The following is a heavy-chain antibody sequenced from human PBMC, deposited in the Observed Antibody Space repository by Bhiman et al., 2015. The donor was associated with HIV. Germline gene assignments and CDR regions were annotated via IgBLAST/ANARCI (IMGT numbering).Heavy chain of an antibody. CDR2: IYSAGNT. CDR1: GISVSSNH. CDR3: ARYDASGSFDY. D-gene: IGHD3-22*01. Sequence: EVQLVESGGGLVQPGGSLRLSCVASGISVSSNHMCWVRQTPGKGLEWVSVIYSAGNTYYADSVRGRFTFSRDNSKSTLFLQMNSLRAEDTAVYYCARYDASGSFDYWGRERWSPSPQ. V-gene: IGHV3-66*01. J-gene: IGHJ4*02.